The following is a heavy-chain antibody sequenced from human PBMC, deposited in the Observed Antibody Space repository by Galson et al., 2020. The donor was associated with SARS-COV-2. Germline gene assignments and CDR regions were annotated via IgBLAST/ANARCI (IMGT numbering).Heavy chain of an antibody. J-gene: IGHJ6*02. CDR3: AKGYTYDFWSGYYLFRDYYGMDV. CDR1: GFTFSSYG. V-gene: IGHV3-33*03. D-gene: IGHD3-3*01. CDR2: IWYDGSNK. Sequence: GESLKISCAASGFTFSSYGMHWVRQAPGKGLEWAAVIWYDGSNKYYADSVKGRFTIPRDKSKNTLYLQMNSLRAEDTAVYYCAKGYTYDFWSGYYLFRDYYGMDVWGQGTTVTVSS.